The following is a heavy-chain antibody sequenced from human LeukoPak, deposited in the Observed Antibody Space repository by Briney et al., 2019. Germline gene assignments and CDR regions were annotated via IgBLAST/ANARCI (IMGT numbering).Heavy chain of an antibody. CDR3: ARDIGYSSSWYSNYYYGMDV. Sequence: GASVKLSCKASGYTFTSYGISWVRQAPGQGLEWMGWISAYNGNTNYAQKLQGRVTMTTDTSTSTAYMELRSLRSEDPAVYYCARDIGYSSSWYSNYYYGMDVWGQGTTVTVSS. CDR2: ISAYNGNT. CDR1: GYTFTSYG. V-gene: IGHV1-18*01. D-gene: IGHD6-13*01. J-gene: IGHJ6*02.